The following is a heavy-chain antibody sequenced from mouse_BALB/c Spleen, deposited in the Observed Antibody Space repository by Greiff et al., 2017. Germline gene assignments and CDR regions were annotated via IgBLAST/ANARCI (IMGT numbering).Heavy chain of an antibody. CDR3: ARIDDCDAMDY. CDR1: GFNIKDTY. V-gene: IGHV14-3*02. D-gene: IGHD2-4*01. CDR2: IDPANGNT. Sequence: EVQLQQSGAELVKPGASVKLSCTASGFNIKDTYMHWVKQRPEQGLEWIGRIDPANGNTKYDPKFQGKATITADTSSTTAYLQLSSLTSEDTAVYYCARIDDCDAMDYWGQGTSVTVSS. J-gene: IGHJ4*01.